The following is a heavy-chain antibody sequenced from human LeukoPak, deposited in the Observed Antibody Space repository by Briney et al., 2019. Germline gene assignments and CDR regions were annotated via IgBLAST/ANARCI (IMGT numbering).Heavy chain of an antibody. D-gene: IGHD2-15*01. CDR3: VRERLGNCSGGNCHGADY. CDR2: ISGYSGKT. J-gene: IGHJ4*02. CDR1: GYRFTTHG. Sequence: ASVKVSCKASGYRFTTHGISWVRQAPGQGLEWLGWISGYSGKTNSAQNLQGRVTTTTDTSTSTAYMELRNLRSDDTAVYYCVRERLGNCSGGNCHGADYWGQGALVTVSS. V-gene: IGHV1-18*01.